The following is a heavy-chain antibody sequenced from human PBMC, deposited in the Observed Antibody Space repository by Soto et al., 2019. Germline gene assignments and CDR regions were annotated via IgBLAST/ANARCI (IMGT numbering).Heavy chain of an antibody. V-gene: IGHV4-39*01. CDR1: GGSISTTNYW. CDR3: AKRNYGDPFPP. Sequence: QLQLQESGPRLVQPSETLFLTCTVSGGSISTTNYWWGWIRQPPGKGLEWVATIYSSGNTFYNPSLTSRVTISLDTSKNQFSLKLSSVTAADTAVYYCAKRNYGDPFPPWGQGALVTVSS. CDR2: IYSSGNT. D-gene: IGHD4-17*01. J-gene: IGHJ5*02.